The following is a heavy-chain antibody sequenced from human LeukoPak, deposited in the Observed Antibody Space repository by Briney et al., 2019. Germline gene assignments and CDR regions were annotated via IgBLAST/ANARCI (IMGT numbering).Heavy chain of an antibody. CDR3: VTDGDKWNDFEY. CDR1: GFAFSTYW. V-gene: IGHV3-74*01. Sequence: GGSLRLSCAASGFAFSTYWMHWFRQAPGKGLVWVSRITSDGSTTTYADSVKGRFTISRDNAKNSVYLQMNSLRAEDTALYYCVTDGDKWNDFEYWGQGTLVTVSP. D-gene: IGHD1-1*01. J-gene: IGHJ4*02. CDR2: ITSDGSTT.